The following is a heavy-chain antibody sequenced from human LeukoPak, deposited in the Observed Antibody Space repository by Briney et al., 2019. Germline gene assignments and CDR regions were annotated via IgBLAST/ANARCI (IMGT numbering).Heavy chain of an antibody. J-gene: IGHJ4*02. Sequence: GGSLRLSCASSGFTFNNYAFNWVRQPPGKGLEWGSGISDGGTTYYADSVKGRFTISRDNAKNSLYLQMNSLRAEDTAFYYCARDDPYSGYDYDYWGRGVLVTVSS. V-gene: IGHV3-20*04. D-gene: IGHD5-12*01. CDR2: ISDGGTT. CDR1: GFTFNNYA. CDR3: ARDDPYSGYDYDY.